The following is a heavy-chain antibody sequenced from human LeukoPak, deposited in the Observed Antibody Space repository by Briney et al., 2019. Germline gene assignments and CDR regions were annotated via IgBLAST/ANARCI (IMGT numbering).Heavy chain of an antibody. V-gene: IGHV3-48*03. CDR1: GFILDTYE. CDR2: ISNSGSTI. J-gene: IGHJ6*03. CDR3: ARGGGGSRVYYYYYMDV. Sequence: GGSLRLSCAASGFILDTYEMNWVRQAPGKGLEWVPYISNSGSTIYYADSVKGRFTISGDNAKNSLYLQMNSLRAEDTAVYYCARGGGGSRVYYYYYMDVWGKGTTVTISS. D-gene: IGHD2-15*01.